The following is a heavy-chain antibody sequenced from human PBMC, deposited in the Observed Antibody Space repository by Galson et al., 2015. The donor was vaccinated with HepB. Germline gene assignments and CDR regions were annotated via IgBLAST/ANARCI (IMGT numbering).Heavy chain of an antibody. J-gene: IGHJ4*02. CDR2: ISSTNNNI. CDR1: GFTFSSYS. D-gene: IGHD4-17*01. V-gene: IGHV3-48*01. Sequence: SLRLSCAASGFTFSSYSMNWVRQAPGKGLEWISYISSTNNNIYYADSVKGRFTISRDNAKNSLYLQMNSLRAEDTAVYYCARSVGDYLRDWGQGTLVTVSS. CDR3: ARSVGDYLRD.